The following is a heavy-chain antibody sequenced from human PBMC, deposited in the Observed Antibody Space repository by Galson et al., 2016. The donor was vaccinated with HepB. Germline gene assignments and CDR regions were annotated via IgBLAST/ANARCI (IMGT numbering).Heavy chain of an antibody. CDR1: GFSFSSHY. CDR2: ISGFGTTT. D-gene: IGHD1-1*01. Sequence: SLRLSCAASGFSFSSHYMAWIRQAPGRGLEWIAWISGFGTTTKYVDSVTGRFTVSRDNAKNSLWLQMSNLRVEDTAIYYCVRDPDTTSKVDVWGQGTTVTISS. CDR3: VRDPDTTSKVDV. J-gene: IGHJ6*02. V-gene: IGHV3-11*01.